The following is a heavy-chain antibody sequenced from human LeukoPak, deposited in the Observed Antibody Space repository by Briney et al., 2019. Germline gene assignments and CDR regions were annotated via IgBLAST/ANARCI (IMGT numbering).Heavy chain of an antibody. V-gene: IGHV1-8*03. J-gene: IGHJ4*02. CDR3: ARAGGYCGRISCPYYFDY. CDR1: GYTFTSYD. D-gene: IGHD2-15*01. Sequence: ASVKVSCKASGYTFTSYDINWVRQATGQGLEWMGWMNPNSGNTGYAQKFQGRVTITRNISISTAYVGLSSLRSEDTAVYYCARAGGYCGRISCPYYFDYWGQGSLVAVSS. CDR2: MNPNSGNT.